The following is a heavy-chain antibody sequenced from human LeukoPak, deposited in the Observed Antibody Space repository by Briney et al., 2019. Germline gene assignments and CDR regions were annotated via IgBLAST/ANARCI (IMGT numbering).Heavy chain of an antibody. J-gene: IGHJ5*02. V-gene: IGHV4-39*07. CDR1: GGSISSSSYY. D-gene: IGHD3-22*01. CDR3: ARGVTMIGRLRFDP. CDR2: IYYSGST. Sequence: PSENLSLTCTVSGGSISSSSYYWGWIRQPPGKGLEWIGSIYYSGSTYYNPSLKSRVTISVDTSKNQFSLKLSSVTAADTAVYYCARGVTMIGRLRFDPWGQGTLVTVSS.